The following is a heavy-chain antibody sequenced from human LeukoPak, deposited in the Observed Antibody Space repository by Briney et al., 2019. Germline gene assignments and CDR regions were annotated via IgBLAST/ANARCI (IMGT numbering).Heavy chain of an antibody. Sequence: PSETLSLTCSVSGGSISSYYWSWIRQPPGRGLEWIGYIYYSGSTNYNPSLKSRVTISVDTSKNQFSLKLSSVTAADTAVYYCARDRSGSYLNWFDPWGQGTLVTVSS. CDR3: ARDRSGSYLNWFDP. J-gene: IGHJ5*02. CDR2: IYYSGST. CDR1: GGSISSYY. D-gene: IGHD1-26*01. V-gene: IGHV4-59*01.